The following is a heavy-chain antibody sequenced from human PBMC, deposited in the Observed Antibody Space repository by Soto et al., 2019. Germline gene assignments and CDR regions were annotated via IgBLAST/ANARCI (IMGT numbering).Heavy chain of an antibody. V-gene: IGHV4-39*01. CDR3: ARHYSSGSRNWFDP. CDR2: IYYSGST. Sequence: WETLSLTCSVSGGSINSSSYFWGWVRQPPGKRLEWIGSIYYSGSTYYNPSLRSRVTISVDTSKNQFSLKLSSVTAADTAVFYCARHYSSGSRNWFDPWGQGTLVTVSS. CDR1: GGSINSSSYF. D-gene: IGHD6-19*01. J-gene: IGHJ5*02.